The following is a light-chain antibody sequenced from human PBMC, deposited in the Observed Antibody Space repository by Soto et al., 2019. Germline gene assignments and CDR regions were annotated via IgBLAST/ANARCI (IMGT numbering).Light chain of an antibody. CDR2: WAS. V-gene: IGKV4-1*01. CDR3: QQYGSSPPYT. Sequence: DIVMTQSPDSLTVSLGERATINCKSSQSILSSSNNKNYLVWYQQKPGQPPKVLINWASTRESGVPDRFSGSGSGADFTLTISSLQAEDVAVYYCQQYGSSPPYTFGQGTKLEIK. J-gene: IGKJ2*01. CDR1: QSILSSSNNKNY.